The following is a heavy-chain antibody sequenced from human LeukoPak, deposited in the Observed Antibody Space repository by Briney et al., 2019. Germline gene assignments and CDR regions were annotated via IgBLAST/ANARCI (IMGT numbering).Heavy chain of an antibody. V-gene: IGHV3-7*01. CDR1: GFTFGSYW. D-gene: IGHD2/OR15-2a*01. CDR2: IKQDGSEK. J-gene: IGHJ4*01. CDR3: ARTTYCDY. Sequence: PGGSLRLSCAASGFTFGSYWMTCVRQAPGRGLEWVANIKQDGSEKYYVDSVEGRFTISRDNAKSSLYLQMNTLRAEDMAVYYCARTTYCDYWGHGTLVTVSS.